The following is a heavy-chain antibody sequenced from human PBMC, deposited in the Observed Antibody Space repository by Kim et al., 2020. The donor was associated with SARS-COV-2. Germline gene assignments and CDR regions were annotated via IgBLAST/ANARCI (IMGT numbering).Heavy chain of an antibody. J-gene: IGHJ6*02. Sequence: SQRFKASDTMTRDTAASTAYMELSSLRSEDTAVYYCARDFTTMVRGVMDVWGQGTTVTVSS. V-gene: IGHV1-3*01. D-gene: IGHD3-10*01. CDR3: ARDFTTMVRGVMDV.